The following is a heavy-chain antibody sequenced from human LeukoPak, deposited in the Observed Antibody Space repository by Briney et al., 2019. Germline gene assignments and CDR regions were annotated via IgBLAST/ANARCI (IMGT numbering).Heavy chain of an antibody. Sequence: GGSLRLSCAASGFTFSSYDMHWVRQATGKGLEWVSAIGTAGDTYYPGSVKGRFTISRENAKNSLYLQMNSLRAGDTAVYYCARGGLWYSSGYYYDYWGQGTLVTVSS. V-gene: IGHV3-13*01. CDR1: GFTFSSYD. D-gene: IGHD3-22*01. J-gene: IGHJ4*02. CDR2: IGTAGDT. CDR3: ARGGLWYSSGYYYDY.